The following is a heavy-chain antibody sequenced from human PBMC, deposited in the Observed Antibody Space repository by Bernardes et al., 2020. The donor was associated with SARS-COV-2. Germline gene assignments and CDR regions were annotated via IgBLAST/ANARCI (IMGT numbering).Heavy chain of an antibody. CDR1: GGSFSGYY. Sequence: SETLSLTCAVYGGSFSGYYWSWIRQPPGKGLEWIGEINHSGSTNYNPSLKSRVTISVDTSKNQFSLKLSSVTAADTAVYYCARGNTVTTFYYYYYGMDVWGPGTTVTVSS. CDR2: INHSGST. V-gene: IGHV4-34*01. CDR3: ARGNTVTTFYYYYYGMDV. J-gene: IGHJ6*02. D-gene: IGHD4-4*01.